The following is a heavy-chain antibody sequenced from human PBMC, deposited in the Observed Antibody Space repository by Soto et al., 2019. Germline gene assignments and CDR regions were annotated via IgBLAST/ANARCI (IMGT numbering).Heavy chain of an antibody. V-gene: IGHV4-34*01. Sequence: QVQLQQWGAGLLKPSETLSLTCAVYGGSFSGYYWSWIRQPPGKGLEWIGEINHSGSTNYNPSLKSRVTISVDTSKNQFSLKLSSVTAADTAVYYCARGLTLVVSRNNWFDPWGLGTLVTVSS. CDR2: INHSGST. CDR1: GGSFSGYY. D-gene: IGHD3-10*01. CDR3: ARGLTLVVSRNNWFDP. J-gene: IGHJ5*02.